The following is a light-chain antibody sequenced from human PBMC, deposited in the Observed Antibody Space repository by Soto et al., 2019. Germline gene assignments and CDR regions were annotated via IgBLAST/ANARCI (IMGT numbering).Light chain of an antibody. CDR2: YDS. CDR1: NIGINA. Sequence: SYELTQPPSVSVAPEKTATITCGGDNIGINAVHWYQQKPGQAPLLVVYYDSDRPSGIPERFSGSTSGNTATLTISRVEAGDEADYYCQLWNSSSDQGVFGGGTKDTVL. V-gene: IGLV3-21*04. J-gene: IGLJ3*02. CDR3: QLWNSSSDQGV.